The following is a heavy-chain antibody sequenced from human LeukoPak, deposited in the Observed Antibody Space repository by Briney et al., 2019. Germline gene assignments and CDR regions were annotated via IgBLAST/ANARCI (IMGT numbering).Heavy chain of an antibody. CDR1: GYTFTTYY. J-gene: IGHJ4*02. CDR2: INPNGGST. Sequence: ASVKVSCKASGYTFTTYYMHWVRQPPGQGLEWMGIINPNGGSTSYAQMFQGRVTLTRETSTSTACMELSSLGSEDTAVYYWTRGARRSASGEYVDYWGQGTLVTVSS. D-gene: IGHD6-25*01. CDR3: TRGARRSASGEYVDY. V-gene: IGHV1-46*01.